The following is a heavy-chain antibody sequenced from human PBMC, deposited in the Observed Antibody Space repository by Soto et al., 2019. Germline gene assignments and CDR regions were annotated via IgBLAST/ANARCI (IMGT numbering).Heavy chain of an antibody. Sequence: ETLSLTCTVSGGSISSYYWSWIRQPPGKGLEWIGYIYYSGSTNYNPSLKSRVTISVDTSKNQFSLKLSSVTAADTAVYYCARTENDFWSGYYRDYGMDVWGQGTTVTVSS. CDR3: ARTENDFWSGYYRDYGMDV. D-gene: IGHD3-3*01. CDR2: IYYSGST. J-gene: IGHJ6*02. V-gene: IGHV4-59*01. CDR1: GGSISSYY.